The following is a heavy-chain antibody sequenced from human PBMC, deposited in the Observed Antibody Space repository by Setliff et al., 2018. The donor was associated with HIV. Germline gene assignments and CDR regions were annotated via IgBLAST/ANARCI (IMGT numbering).Heavy chain of an antibody. J-gene: IGHJ6*03. V-gene: IGHV3-33*01. CDR3: ARGVDSYMDV. CDR2: VWYDGSNK. CDR1: GFIFSDYG. D-gene: IGHD5-12*01. Sequence: GGSLRLSCAASGFIFSDYGIHWARQAPGKELEWVAVVWYDGSNKNYADTVKGRFTISRDNSKNTLYLQMSSLRADDTAVYYCARGVDSYMDVWGKGTTVTVSS.